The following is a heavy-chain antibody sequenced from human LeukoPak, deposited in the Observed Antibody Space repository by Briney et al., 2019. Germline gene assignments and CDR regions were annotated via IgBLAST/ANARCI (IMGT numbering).Heavy chain of an antibody. J-gene: IGHJ6*03. CDR1: GASLSPYY. V-gene: IGHV4-59*12. CDR2: IYYDGST. Sequence: SPSETLSLTCTVPGASLSPYYWSWIRQSPGKELEWIGYIYYDGSTNYNPSLKSRVTISIDTSKNELSLKLSSVTAADTAVYYCARVRLSADTAMVAYYYYYMDVWGKGTTVTVSS. D-gene: IGHD5-18*01. CDR3: ARVRLSADTAMVAYYYYYMDV.